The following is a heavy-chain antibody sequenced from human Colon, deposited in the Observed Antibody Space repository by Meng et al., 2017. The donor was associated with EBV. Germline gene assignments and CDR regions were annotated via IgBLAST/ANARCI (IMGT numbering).Heavy chain of an antibody. Sequence: QSQLQESGPGLVKPSEXLSLTCSVSGGSISTRGYSWGWIRQPPGKGLEWIGSIGHSGFTYYTPSLKSRVAVSLDTSKSQFSLMLTSVTAADTAVYYCARDPYATGWAGWGQGTLVTVSS. CDR2: IGHSGFT. V-gene: IGHV4-39*02. D-gene: IGHD6-19*01. J-gene: IGHJ4*02. CDR1: GGSISTRGYS. CDR3: ARDPYATGWAG.